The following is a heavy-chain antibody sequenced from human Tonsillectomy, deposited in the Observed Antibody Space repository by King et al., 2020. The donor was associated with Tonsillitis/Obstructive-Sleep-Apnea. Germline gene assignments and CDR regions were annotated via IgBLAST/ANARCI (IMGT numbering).Heavy chain of an antibody. V-gene: IGHV3-48*03. CDR3: ARDRRYAFDI. Sequence: VQLVESGGGLVQPGGSLRLSCAASGFTFSSYEMNWVRQAPGKGLEWVSYISSSGSTTYYADSVKGRFTISRDNAKNSLYLQMNSLRAEDTAVYYCARDRRYAFDIWGQGTMVTVSS. CDR1: GFTFSSYE. CDR2: ISSSGSTT. J-gene: IGHJ3*02.